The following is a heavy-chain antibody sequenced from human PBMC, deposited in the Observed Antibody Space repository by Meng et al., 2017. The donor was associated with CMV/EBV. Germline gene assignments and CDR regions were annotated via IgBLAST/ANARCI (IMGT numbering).Heavy chain of an antibody. CDR2: IWYDGSNK. J-gene: IGHJ2*01. Sequence: CAASGFTFSSYGMHWVRQAPGKGLEWVAVIWYDGSNKYYADSVKGRFTISRDNSKNTLYLQMNSLRAEDTAVYYCAKDRARNWYFDLWGRGTLVTVSS. CDR1: GFTFSSYG. V-gene: IGHV3-33*06. D-gene: IGHD3-10*01. CDR3: AKDRARNWYFDL.